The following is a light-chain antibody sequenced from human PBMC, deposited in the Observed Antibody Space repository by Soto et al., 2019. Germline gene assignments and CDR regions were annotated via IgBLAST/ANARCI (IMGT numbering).Light chain of an antibody. J-gene: IGKJ1*01. V-gene: IGKV3-20*01. Sequence: ELVLTQSPGTLSLSPGERATLSCRASQSVSSSYLAWYQQKPGQAPRLLIYGASSRATGIPDRFSGSGSGTDFTLTISRLEPEDYAVYYCQQYGSSPETFVQGTKVEIK. CDR2: GAS. CDR3: QQYGSSPET. CDR1: QSVSSSY.